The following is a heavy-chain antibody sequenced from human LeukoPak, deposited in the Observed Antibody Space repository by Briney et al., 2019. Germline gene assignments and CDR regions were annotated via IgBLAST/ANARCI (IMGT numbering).Heavy chain of an antibody. V-gene: IGHV4-34*01. D-gene: IGHD3-9*01. Sequence: PSETLSLTCAVYGGSFSGYYWSWIRQPPGKGLEWIGEINHSGSTNYNPSLKSRVTISVDTSKNQFSLKLSSVTAADTAVYYCARGRFPQNYDILTGAFDYWGQGTLVTVSS. CDR1: GGSFSGYY. CDR2: INHSGST. CDR3: ARGRFPQNYDILTGAFDY. J-gene: IGHJ4*02.